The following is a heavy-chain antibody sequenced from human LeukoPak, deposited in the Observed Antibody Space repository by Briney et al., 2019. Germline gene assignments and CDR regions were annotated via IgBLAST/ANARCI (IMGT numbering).Heavy chain of an antibody. CDR1: GFTFSSYS. J-gene: IGHJ3*02. CDR2: ISSNSSTI. Sequence: GGSLRLSCAASGFTFSSYSMNWVRQAPGKGLEWVSYISSNSSTIYYADSVEGRFTISRDNAKNSLDLQMNSLRVEDTALYYCVRVGGAFDIWGPGTMVTVSS. D-gene: IGHD3-16*01. CDR3: VRVGGAFDI. V-gene: IGHV3-48*01.